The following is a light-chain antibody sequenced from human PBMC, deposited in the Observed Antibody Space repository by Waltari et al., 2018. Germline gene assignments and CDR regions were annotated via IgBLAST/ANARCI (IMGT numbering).Light chain of an antibody. CDR2: EDN. Sequence: HSVSESPGKTVTISCTRSSGSIASNYVQWYQQRPGSSPTTVIYEDNQRPSGVPARFSGSIDSSSNSASLTISGLKTEDEADYYCQSYDSSNQDVVFGGGTKLTVL. CDR3: QSYDSSNQDVV. J-gene: IGLJ2*01. V-gene: IGLV6-57*01. CDR1: SGSIASNY.